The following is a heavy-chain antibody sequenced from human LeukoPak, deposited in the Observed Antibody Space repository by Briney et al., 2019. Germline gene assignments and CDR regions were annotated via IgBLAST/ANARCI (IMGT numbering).Heavy chain of an antibody. CDR3: AKDNRYDYIWGTYRPNDY. D-gene: IGHD3-16*02. CDR2: IRSDGSNR. J-gene: IGHJ4*02. Sequence: GGSLRLSCAASGFTFSYFGMYWLRQAPGKGLEWLAFIRSDGSNRYYTDSVKGRFTISRDNSKNTLYLQMNSLRAEDTALYYCAKDNRYDYIWGTYRPNDYWGQGTLVTVSS. CDR1: GFTFSYFG. V-gene: IGHV3-30*02.